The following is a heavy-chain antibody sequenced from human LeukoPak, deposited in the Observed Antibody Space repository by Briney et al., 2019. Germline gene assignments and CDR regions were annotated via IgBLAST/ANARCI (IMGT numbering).Heavy chain of an antibody. CDR1: GFTFSNYW. V-gene: IGHV3-74*01. CDR3: SRDLGQYYDKSDNSFDP. CDR2: INQDGINT. D-gene: IGHD3-22*01. J-gene: IGHJ5*01. Sequence: GGSLRLSCAASGFTFSNYWMHWVRQAPGKGLVWVSRINQDGINTNYADSVKGRFTISRDNAKNTLNLQMNSLRAEDTAGYYCSRDLGQYYDKSDNSFDPWGQGTLVTVSS.